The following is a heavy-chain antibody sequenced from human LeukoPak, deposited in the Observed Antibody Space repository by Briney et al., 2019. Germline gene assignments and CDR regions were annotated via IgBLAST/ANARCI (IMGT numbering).Heavy chain of an antibody. CDR2: ISYDGSNK. CDR1: GFTFSRYG. J-gene: IGHJ4*02. D-gene: IGHD3-22*01. Sequence: GGSLRLSCAASGFTFSRYGMHWVRQAPGKGLEWVAVISYDGSNKYYADSVKGRFTISRDNSKNTLYLQMNSLRAEDTAVYYCAREGLTYYYDSSGYHDYWGQGTLVTVSS. V-gene: IGHV3-30*03. CDR3: AREGLTYYYDSSGYHDY.